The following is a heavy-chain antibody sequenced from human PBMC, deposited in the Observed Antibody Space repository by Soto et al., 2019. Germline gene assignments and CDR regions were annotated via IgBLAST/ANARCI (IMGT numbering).Heavy chain of an antibody. Sequence: QVQLVESGGGVVQPGRSLRLSCAASGFTFSSYGMHWVRQAPGKGLEWVAVISYDGSNKYYADSVKGRFTISRDNSKNTLYLQMNSLRAEDTAVYYRAKVGDSYGDYGVDGHFQRWGQGTLVTVFS. V-gene: IGHV3-30*18. CDR1: GFTFSSYG. CDR2: ISYDGSNK. CDR3: AKVGDSYGDYGVDGHFQR. J-gene: IGHJ1*01. D-gene: IGHD4-17*01.